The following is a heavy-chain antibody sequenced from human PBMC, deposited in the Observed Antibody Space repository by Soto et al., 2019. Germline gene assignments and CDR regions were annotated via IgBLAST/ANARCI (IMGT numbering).Heavy chain of an antibody. CDR1: GFTFSSYS. V-gene: IGHV3-21*01. CDR2: ISSSSSYI. Sequence: EVQLVESGGGLVKPGGSLRLSCAASGFTFSSYSMNWVRQAPGKGLEWVSSISSSSSYIYYADSVKGRFTISRDNAKNSRYLQMNSLRAEDTAVYYCARGGVGDAFDIWGQGTMVTVSS. J-gene: IGHJ3*02. CDR3: ARGGVGDAFDI. D-gene: IGHD1-26*01.